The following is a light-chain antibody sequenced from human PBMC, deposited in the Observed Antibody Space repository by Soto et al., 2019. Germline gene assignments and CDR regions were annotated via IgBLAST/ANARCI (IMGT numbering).Light chain of an antibody. CDR2: AAS. V-gene: IGKV3-15*01. J-gene: IGKJ5*01. Sequence: EIVLTQSPATLSSFPGDRVTLSCQSVQSTKSGLAWYQHRPGQAPRLLVYAASTRATGVPARFSGSWSGTEFTLTIRSLQSEDFAVYYCQHYKNWITFGQGTRLEI. CDR3: QHYKNWIT. CDR1: QSTKSG.